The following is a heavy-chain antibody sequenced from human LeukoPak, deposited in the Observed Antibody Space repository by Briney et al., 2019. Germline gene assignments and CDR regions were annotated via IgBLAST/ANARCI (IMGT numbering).Heavy chain of an antibody. CDR3: TTDGYYYGSGSPFDY. D-gene: IGHD3-10*01. Sequence: PGGSLRLSCAASGFTFSNAWMSWVRQAPGKGLEWVGRIKSKTDGGTTDYAAPVKGRFTISRDDSKNTLYLQMNRLKTEDTDVYYCTTDGYYYGSGSPFDYWGQGTLVTVSS. CDR2: IKSKTDGGTT. V-gene: IGHV3-15*01. J-gene: IGHJ4*02. CDR1: GFTFSNAW.